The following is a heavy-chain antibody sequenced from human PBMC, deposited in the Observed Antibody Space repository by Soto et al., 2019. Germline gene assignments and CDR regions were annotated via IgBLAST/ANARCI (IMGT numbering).Heavy chain of an antibody. J-gene: IGHJ6*02. CDR2: ISTTTTTTRSL. CDR1: GFNFSRYS. Sequence: EVQLVESGGGWVQPGGSLRLSCAASGFNFSRYSMNWVRQAPGKGLEWISYISTTTTTTRSLDYADSVRGRFTISRDDASNALYLQLNSLRDEDTAVYYCARGRGDYYYYAMDVWGQGTTVTVSS. V-gene: IGHV3-48*02. CDR3: ARGRGDYYYYAMDV.